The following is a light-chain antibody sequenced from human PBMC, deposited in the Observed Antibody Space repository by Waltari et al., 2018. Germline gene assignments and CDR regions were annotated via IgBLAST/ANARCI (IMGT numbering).Light chain of an antibody. CDR3: LVSYIGARETREV. CDR2: DTR. CDR1: TGSVTSGHY. V-gene: IGLV7-46*01. Sequence: QAVVTQEPSLTVSPGGTVTLTCGSSTGSVTSGHYPYWFQQKPGQATRTLIYDTRNKQPWTPARLSGSLLWGKAALTLSGAQPEDEAEYYCLVSYIGARETREVFGGGTKLTVL. J-gene: IGLJ3*02.